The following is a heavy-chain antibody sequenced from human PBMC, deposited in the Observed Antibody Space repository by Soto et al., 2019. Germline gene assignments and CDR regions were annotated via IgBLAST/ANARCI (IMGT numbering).Heavy chain of an antibody. CDR1: GFTLSNYW. V-gene: IGHV3-74*01. CDR3: ASMDY. CDR2: INSDGTST. Sequence: PGGSLRLSCAASGFTLSNYWMYWVRQAPGKGLVWISRINSDGTSTSYADSVKGRFTLSRDNAKNTLYLQMDSLRAEDTAVYYCASMDYWGQGTLVTVSS. J-gene: IGHJ4*02.